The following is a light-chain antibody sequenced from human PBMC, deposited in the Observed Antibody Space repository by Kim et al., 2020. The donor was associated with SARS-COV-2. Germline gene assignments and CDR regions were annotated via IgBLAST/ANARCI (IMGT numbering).Light chain of an antibody. Sequence: APGKTARITCGGNNIASTSVHWYQQNPGQAPVLVIYSDSDRPSGIPERFSGSNSGNTAALTISRVEAGDEADYYCQVWDSSGDYVVFGGGTQLTVL. V-gene: IGLV3-21*04. J-gene: IGLJ2*01. CDR2: SDS. CDR1: NIASTS. CDR3: QVWDSSGDYVV.